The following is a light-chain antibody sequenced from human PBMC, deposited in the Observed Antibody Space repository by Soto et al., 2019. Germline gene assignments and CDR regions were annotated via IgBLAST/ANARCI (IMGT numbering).Light chain of an antibody. CDR3: QQYGSSPRT. CDR2: AAS. Sequence: EIVLTQSPGTLSLSPGERATLSCRASQSVSSSYLAWYQHKPSQAPRLLIYAASSRAAGIPDRFSGSGSGTDFTLTISRLEPEDFAVYYCQQYGSSPRTFGQGTKVDIK. V-gene: IGKV3-20*01. J-gene: IGKJ1*01. CDR1: QSVSSSY.